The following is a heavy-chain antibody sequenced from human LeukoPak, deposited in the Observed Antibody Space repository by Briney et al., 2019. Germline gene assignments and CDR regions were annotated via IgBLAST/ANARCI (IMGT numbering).Heavy chain of an antibody. CDR3: AKVGGYSYGYSDY. CDR1: GFTFSSYA. CDR2: ISGSGGST. V-gene: IGHV3-23*01. D-gene: IGHD5-18*01. Sequence: GGSLRLSCAASGFTFSSYAMSWVRQAPGKGLEWVSAISGSGGSTYYADSVKGRFTISRDKSKNTLYLQMNSLRAEDTAVYYCAKVGGYSYGYSDYWGQGTLVTVSS. J-gene: IGHJ4*02.